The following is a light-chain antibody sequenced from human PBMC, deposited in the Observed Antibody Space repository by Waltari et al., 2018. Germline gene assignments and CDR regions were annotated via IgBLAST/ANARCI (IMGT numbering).Light chain of an antibody. J-gene: IGLJ2*01. CDR3: QAWSRSTVL. V-gene: IGLV3-1*01. Sequence: SSELTQPPSVSVSPGQTATITCSADKLGEKYACWYQQKPGQSPLLVIYQDNRRPQGIPVRFPGSNSGNTATLTISGTQAMDEADYYCQAWSRSTVLFGGGTKLNVL. CDR1: KLGEKY. CDR2: QDN.